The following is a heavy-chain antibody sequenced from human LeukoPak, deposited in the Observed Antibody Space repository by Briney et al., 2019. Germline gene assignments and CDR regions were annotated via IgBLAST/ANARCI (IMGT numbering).Heavy chain of an antibody. D-gene: IGHD3-22*01. J-gene: IGHJ3*02. CDR3: ARERLIALRGQPFDI. V-gene: IGHV1-2*02. CDR1: GYTFTGYY. Sequence: ASVKVSCKASGYTFTGYYMHWVRQAPGQGLEWMGWINPNSGGTNYAQEFQGRVTMTRDTSISTAYMELSRLRSDDTAVYYCARERLIALRGQPFDIWGQGTMVTVSS. CDR2: INPNSGGT.